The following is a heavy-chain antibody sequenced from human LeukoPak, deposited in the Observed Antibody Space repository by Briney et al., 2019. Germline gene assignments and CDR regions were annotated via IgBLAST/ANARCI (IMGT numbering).Heavy chain of an antibody. CDR2: ISSSISSSTSYT. J-gene: IGHJ4*02. V-gene: IGHV3-11*06. CDR3: ARDRGISAGSDFDY. Sequence: GGSLRLSCAASGFTFSDYYMSWIRQAPGKGLEWVSYISSSISSSTSYTNYADSVKGRFIISRDNAKDSVSLQMNSLRAEDTAVYFCARDRGISAGSDFDYWGQGTLVTVSS. CDR1: GFTFSDYY. D-gene: IGHD6-13*01.